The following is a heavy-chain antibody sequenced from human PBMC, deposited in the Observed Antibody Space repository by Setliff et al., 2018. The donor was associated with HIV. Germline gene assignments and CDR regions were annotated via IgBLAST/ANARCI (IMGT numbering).Heavy chain of an antibody. J-gene: IGHJ6*03. CDR3: ARDRSNWNYGKNYMDV. D-gene: IGHD1-7*01. Sequence: GGSLRLSCAASGFTFSGYNLNWVRQAPGKGLEWVSSISGSSGYEYYADSVKGRFTISRDSAKNSLYLQTSSLRAEDTAVYYCARDRSNWNYGKNYMDVWGKGTTVTVSS. CDR1: GFTFSGYN. CDR2: ISGSSGYE. V-gene: IGHV3-21*06.